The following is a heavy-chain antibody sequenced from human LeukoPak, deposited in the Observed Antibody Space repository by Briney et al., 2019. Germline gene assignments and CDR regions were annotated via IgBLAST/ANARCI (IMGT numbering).Heavy chain of an antibody. Sequence: PSETLSLTCAVYGGSFSGYYWSWIRQPPGKGLEWIGSIYYSGSTYYNPSLESRVTISVDTSKNQFSLKLSSVTAADTAVYYCARRRAIAVAGISQADFDYWGQGTLVTVSS. J-gene: IGHJ4*02. V-gene: IGHV4-34*01. CDR2: IYYSGST. CDR3: ARRRAIAVAGISQADFDY. CDR1: GGSFSGYY. D-gene: IGHD6-19*01.